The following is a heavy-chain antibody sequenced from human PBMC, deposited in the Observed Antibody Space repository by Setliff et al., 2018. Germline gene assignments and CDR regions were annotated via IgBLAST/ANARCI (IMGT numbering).Heavy chain of an antibody. CDR3: AMEDYYYYGMDV. CDR2: IYYSGST. Sequence: SETLSLTCTVSGGSISSHYWSWIRQPPGKGLEWIGSIYYSGSTNYNPSLKSRVTISVDTSKNQFSLKLSSVTAEDTAVYYCAMEDYYYYGMDVWGQGTTVTVSS. J-gene: IGHJ6*01. V-gene: IGHV4-59*11. CDR1: GGSISSHY. D-gene: IGHD1-1*01.